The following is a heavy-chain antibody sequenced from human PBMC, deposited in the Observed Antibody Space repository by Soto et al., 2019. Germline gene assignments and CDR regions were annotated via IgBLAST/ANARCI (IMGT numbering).Heavy chain of an antibody. Sequence: SETLSLTCAVYGGSFSGYYWSWIRQPPGKGLEWIGEINHSGSTNYNPSLKSRVTISVDTSKNQFSLKLSSVTAADTAVYYCASLMYYYDSWPDYWGQGTLVTVSS. D-gene: IGHD3-22*01. CDR3: ASLMYYYDSWPDY. CDR1: GGSFSGYY. V-gene: IGHV4-34*01. CDR2: INHSGST. J-gene: IGHJ4*02.